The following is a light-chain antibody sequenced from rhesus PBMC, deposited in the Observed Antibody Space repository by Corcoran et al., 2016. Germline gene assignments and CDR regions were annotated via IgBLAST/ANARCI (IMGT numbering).Light chain of an antibody. J-gene: IGKJ1*01. Sequence: DIQMTQSPSSLSASVGDRVTISCRASQDISNWMAWYQQKPGKAPKLLIDRASNLETGVPSRFSGRGSGTDFILTISSLQPEDIATYYCQQHDNSPWTFGQGTKVEIQ. CDR2: RAS. V-gene: IGKV1-69*01. CDR1: QDISNW. CDR3: QQHDNSPWT.